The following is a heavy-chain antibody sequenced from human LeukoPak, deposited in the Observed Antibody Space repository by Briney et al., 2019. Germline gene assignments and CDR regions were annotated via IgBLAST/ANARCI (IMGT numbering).Heavy chain of an antibody. V-gene: IGHV1-2*02. CDR3: AGVTGRTAYEAFDI. J-gene: IGHJ3*02. Sequence: ASVKVSCKASGYTFTGYYMHWVRQAPGQGLEWRGWINPNSGGTNYAQKFQGRVTMTRDTSISTAYMELSRLRSDDTAVYYCAGVTGRTAYEAFDIWGQGTMVTVSS. CDR1: GYTFTGYY. CDR2: INPNSGGT. D-gene: IGHD2-2*01.